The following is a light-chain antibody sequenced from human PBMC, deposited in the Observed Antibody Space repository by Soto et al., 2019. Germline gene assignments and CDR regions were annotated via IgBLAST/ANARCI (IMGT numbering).Light chain of an antibody. J-gene: IGLJ3*02. CDR2: DVT. V-gene: IGLV2-14*01. Sequence: QSVPTQPPSASGSPGQSVTISCTGTSSDVGADNDYVSWYQQHPGKAPKLMIYDVTIRIPGVSDRFSGSKSGKTASLTISGLQAEDEADYYCSSYTTTNTLVFGGGTQLTVL. CDR3: SSYTTTNTLV. CDR1: SSDVGADNDY.